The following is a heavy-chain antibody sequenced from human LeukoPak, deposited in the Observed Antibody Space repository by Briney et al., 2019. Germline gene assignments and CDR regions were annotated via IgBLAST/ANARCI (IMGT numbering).Heavy chain of an antibody. CDR1: GFTFSSYS. Sequence: GGSLRLSCAVSGFTFSSYSMSWVRQAPGKGLEWVSAISGSGGSTYYADSVKGRFTISRDNSKNTLYLQMNSLRAEDTAVYYCAKVGCSGGSCSSYYYYYYMDVWGKGTTVTVSS. J-gene: IGHJ6*03. V-gene: IGHV3-23*01. D-gene: IGHD2-15*01. CDR3: AKVGCSGGSCSSYYYYYYMDV. CDR2: ISGSGGST.